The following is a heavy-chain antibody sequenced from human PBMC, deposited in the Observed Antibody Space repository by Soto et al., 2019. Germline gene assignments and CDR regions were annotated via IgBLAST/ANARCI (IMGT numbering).Heavy chain of an antibody. CDR2: IKPGTSDI. J-gene: IGHJ4*01. CDR3: ASQMSSVFDY. CDR1: GYKLGRDW. D-gene: IGHD3-10*01. Sequence: PGESLKISCEGAGYKLGRDWIGWVRRKPGKGLEWMGIIKPGTSDIRYSPSFRGQVTISADEAANTAFLQWSSLKTSDTAIYFCASQMSSVFDYWGQGTLVTVSS. V-gene: IGHV5-51*01.